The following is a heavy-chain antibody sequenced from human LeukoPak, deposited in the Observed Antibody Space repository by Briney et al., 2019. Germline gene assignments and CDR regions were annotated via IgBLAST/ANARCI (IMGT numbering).Heavy chain of an antibody. D-gene: IGHD1-26*01. CDR3: AREYMVGATLGY. Sequence: ASVKVSCKASGGTFSSYAISWVRQAPGQGLEWMGWISAYNGNTNYAQKLQGRVTMTTDTSTSTAYMELRSLRSDDTAVYYCAREYMVGATLGYWGQGTLVTVSS. CDR1: GGTFSSYA. CDR2: ISAYNGNT. J-gene: IGHJ4*02. V-gene: IGHV1-18*01.